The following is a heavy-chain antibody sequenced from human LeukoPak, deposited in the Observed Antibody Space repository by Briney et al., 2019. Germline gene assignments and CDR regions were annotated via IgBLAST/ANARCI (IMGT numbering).Heavy chain of an antibody. CDR3: AKGRAVDCLHY. Sequence: PGGSLRLSCAASGFTFSTCCMHWVRQTPGKGLEWVAVKSYDGSNKYYADSVKGRFTISRDNSKNTLYLQMNSLRAEDTAVYYCAKGRAVDCLHYWGQATLVIVSS. D-gene: IGHD6-19*01. CDR2: KSYDGSNK. CDR1: GFTFSTCC. V-gene: IGHV3-30*18. J-gene: IGHJ4*02.